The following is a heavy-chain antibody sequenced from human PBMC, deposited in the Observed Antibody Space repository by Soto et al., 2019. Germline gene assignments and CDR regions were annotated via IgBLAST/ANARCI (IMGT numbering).Heavy chain of an antibody. J-gene: IGHJ4*02. CDR3: ARGLGREYHDNRGYFPLDY. D-gene: IGHD3-22*01. Sequence: GGSLRLSCTASGFTVSSTYLTWVRQAPGKGLKWVSVLYPDGRAYYANSVRGRFTISTDNSQNSVSLQMNTLRAEDTAIYYCARGLGREYHDNRGYFPLDYWGQGTLVTVSS. CDR2: LYPDGRA. CDR1: GFTVSSTY. V-gene: IGHV3-53*01.